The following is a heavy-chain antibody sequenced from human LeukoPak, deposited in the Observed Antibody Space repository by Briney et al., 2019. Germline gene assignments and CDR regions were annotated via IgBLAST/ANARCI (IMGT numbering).Heavy chain of an antibody. D-gene: IGHD2-8*01. CDR3: ARDQWGWLDY. J-gene: IGHJ4*02. Sequence: SQTLSLTCTVSGGSISSGSYYWSWIRQPAGKGLEWIGRIYTSGSTNYNPSLKSRVTISVDTSKNQFSLKLTSVTAADTAVYYCARDQWGWLDYWGQGTLVTVSS. V-gene: IGHV4-61*02. CDR1: GGSISSGSYY. CDR2: IYTSGST.